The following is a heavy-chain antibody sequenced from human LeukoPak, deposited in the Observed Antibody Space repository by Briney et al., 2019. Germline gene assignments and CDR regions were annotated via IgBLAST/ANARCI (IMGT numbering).Heavy chain of an antibody. V-gene: IGHV3-48*04. CDR2: ISSGSSTI. J-gene: IGHJ3*02. CDR1: GFTFSSYS. CDR3: ARESDAFDI. Sequence: QPGGSLRLSCAASGFTFSSYSMNWVRQAPGKGLEWVSYISSGSSTIYYADSVKGRFTISRDNAKNSLYLQMNSLRAEDTAVYYCARESDAFDIWGQGTMVTVSS.